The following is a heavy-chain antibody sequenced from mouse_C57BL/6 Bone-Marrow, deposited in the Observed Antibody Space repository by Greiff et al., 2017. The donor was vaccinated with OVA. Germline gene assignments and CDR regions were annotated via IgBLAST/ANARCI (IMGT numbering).Heavy chain of an antibody. CDR1: GFTFSSYG. J-gene: IGHJ2*01. D-gene: IGHD6-5*01. V-gene: IGHV5-6*01. CDR2: ISSGGSYT. Sequence: EVHLVESGGDLVKPGGSLKLSCAASGFTFSSYGMSWVRQTPDKRLEWVATISSGGSYTYYPDSVKGRFTISRDNAKNTLYLQMSSLKSEDTAMYYCARRLSSYFDYWGQGTTRTVSS. CDR3: ARRLSSYFDY.